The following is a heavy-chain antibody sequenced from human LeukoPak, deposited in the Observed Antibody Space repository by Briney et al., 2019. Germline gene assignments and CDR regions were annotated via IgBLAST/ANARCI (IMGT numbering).Heavy chain of an antibody. CDR2: VYYSGSA. J-gene: IGHJ6*02. D-gene: IGHD4-11*01. Sequence: SETLSLTCTVSGDSVTTYYWSWIRQPPGKGLEWLGYVYYSGSATYNPSLKGRVTISVDTSKNQFSLRLSSVTAADTAVYYCARDGSNWSNDYYHGVDVWGQGTTVTVSS. CDR3: ARDGSNWSNDYYHGVDV. V-gene: IGHV4-59*02. CDR1: GDSVTTYY.